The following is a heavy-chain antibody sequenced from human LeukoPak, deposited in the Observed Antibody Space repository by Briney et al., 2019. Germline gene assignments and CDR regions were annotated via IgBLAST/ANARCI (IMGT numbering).Heavy chain of an antibody. J-gene: IGHJ6*02. D-gene: IGHD6-19*01. CDR1: GGSISSYY. V-gene: IGHV4-59*01. CDR2: IYYSGST. Sequence: SETLSLTCTVSGGSISSYYWSWIRQPPGKGLEWIGYIYYSGSTNYNSSLKSRITISVDTSKNQFSLKLSSVTAADTAVYYCARVQAAGPYYYGMDVWGQGTTVTVSS. CDR3: ARVQAAGPYYYGMDV.